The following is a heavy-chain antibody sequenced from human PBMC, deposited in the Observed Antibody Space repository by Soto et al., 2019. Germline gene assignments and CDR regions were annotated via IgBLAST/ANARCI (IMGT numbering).Heavy chain of an antibody. V-gene: IGHV3-33*05. J-gene: IGHJ1*01. Sequence: QVQLVESGGGVVQPGTSLRLSCVGSGFTFRSYVIHWVRQAPGKGLEWVALTSYDGINNDYGDSVKGRFTISRDNSRNTVDLQMDSLRREDTALYYCARWGTTGGLDVWGQGTLVSVSS. CDR3: ARWGTTGGLDV. D-gene: IGHD3-16*01. CDR1: GFTFRSYV. CDR2: TSYDGINN.